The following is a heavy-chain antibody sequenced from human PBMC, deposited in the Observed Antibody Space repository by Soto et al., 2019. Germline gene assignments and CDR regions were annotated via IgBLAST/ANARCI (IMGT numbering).Heavy chain of an antibody. D-gene: IGHD2-2*01. V-gene: IGHV4-59*08. CDR3: VRSLVPAAMRNWFDP. CDR2: IYYSGST. Sequence: SETLSLTCTVSGGSISSYYWSWIRQPPGKGLEWIGYIYYSGSTNYNPSLKSRVTISVDTSKNQFSLKLSSVTAADTAVYYCVRSLVPAAMRNWFDPSGQGTLVTVSS. J-gene: IGHJ5*02. CDR1: GGSISSYY.